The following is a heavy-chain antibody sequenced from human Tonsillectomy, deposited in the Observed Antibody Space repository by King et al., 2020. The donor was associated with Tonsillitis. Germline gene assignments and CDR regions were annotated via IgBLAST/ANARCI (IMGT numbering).Heavy chain of an antibody. CDR1: GYSFTSYW. CDR3: AGHVWSGSYYGDFQY. V-gene: IGHV5-51*01. J-gene: IGHJ1*01. Sequence: QLVQSGSEVKKPGESLKISCKGSGYSFTSYWIGWVRQMPGKGLEWMGIISPGDSDTRYSPSFQGQVNISADKSISTAYLQWSSLKASDTAVYFCAGHVWSGSYYGDFQYWGQGTLVTVFS. CDR2: ISPGDSDT. D-gene: IGHD3-10*01.